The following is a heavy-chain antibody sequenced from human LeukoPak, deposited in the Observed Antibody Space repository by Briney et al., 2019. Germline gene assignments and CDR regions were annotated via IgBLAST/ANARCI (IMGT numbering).Heavy chain of an antibody. D-gene: IGHD3-22*01. V-gene: IGHV4-59*01. CDR3: ARAYLHYYDSSGHLYYFDD. Sequence: SETLSLTCTVSGGSISRYYWSWIRQPPGRGLEWIGYLSYSGSTDYNPSLKTRVTVSVDTSKNQFSLKLSSVTAADTALYYCARAYLHYYDSSGHLYYFDDWGQGALVTVSS. CDR2: LSYSGST. CDR1: GGSISRYY. J-gene: IGHJ4*02.